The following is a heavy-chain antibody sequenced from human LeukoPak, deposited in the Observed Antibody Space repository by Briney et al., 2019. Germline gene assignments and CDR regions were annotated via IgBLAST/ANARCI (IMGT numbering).Heavy chain of an antibody. CDR2: IYYSGST. CDR1: GGSISSYY. J-gene: IGHJ4*02. D-gene: IGHD6-13*01. Sequence: SETLSLTCTVSGGSISSYYWRWLRQPPGKGLEWIGYIYYSGSTNYNPSLKSRVTISVDTSKNQFSLKLSSVTAANTAVYYCARAAGPLTAPDYWGQGTPVTVSS. CDR3: ARAAGPLTAPDY. V-gene: IGHV4-59*01.